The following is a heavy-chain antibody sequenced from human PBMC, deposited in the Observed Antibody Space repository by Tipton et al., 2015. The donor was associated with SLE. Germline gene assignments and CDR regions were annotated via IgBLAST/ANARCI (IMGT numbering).Heavy chain of an antibody. CDR3: AKAPHYDFWSGLYYFDY. CDR1: GFTFDDYA. Sequence: SLRLSCAASGFTFDDYAMHWVRQAPGKGLEWVSGISWNSGSIGYADPVKGRFTISRDNAKNSLYLQMNSLRAEDTALYYCAKAPHYDFWSGLYYFDYWGQGTLVTVSS. CDR2: ISWNSGSI. V-gene: IGHV3-9*01. D-gene: IGHD3-3*01. J-gene: IGHJ4*02.